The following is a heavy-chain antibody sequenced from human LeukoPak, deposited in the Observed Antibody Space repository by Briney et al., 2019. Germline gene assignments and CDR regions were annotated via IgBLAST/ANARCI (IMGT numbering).Heavy chain of an antibody. D-gene: IGHD2-2*02. CDR2: IASNGGTK. V-gene: IGHV3-64*02. CDR3: AREYCNTNNCYNWGLGY. J-gene: IGHJ4*02. CDR1: GFSFNTYT. Sequence: GSLRLSCAASGFSFNTYTMRWVRQAPGKGLEYVSGIASNGGTKYYADSVKGRFTISRDNFKNTVYLQMDSLRTEDMAVYYCAREYCNTNNCYNWGLGYWGQGTLVTVSS.